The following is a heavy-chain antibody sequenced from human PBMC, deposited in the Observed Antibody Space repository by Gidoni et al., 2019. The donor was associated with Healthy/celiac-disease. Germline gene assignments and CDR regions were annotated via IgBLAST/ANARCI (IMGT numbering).Heavy chain of an antibody. J-gene: IGHJ6*02. CDR2: IYYSGST. CDR1: GGSISSGDYY. D-gene: IGHD7-27*01. Sequence: QVHLQESGLDLVNRSLTLSLTCTFSGGSISSGDYYWSWIRQPPGKGLEWIGYIYYSGSTYYNPSLKSRVTISVDTSKNQFTLKLSSVTAADTAVYYCARDRNWGNDYYYGMDVWGQGTTVTVSS. CDR3: ARDRNWGNDYYYGMDV. V-gene: IGHV4-30-4*01.